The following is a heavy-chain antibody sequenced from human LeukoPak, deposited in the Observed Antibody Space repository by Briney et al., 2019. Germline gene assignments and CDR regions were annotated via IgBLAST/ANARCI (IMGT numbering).Heavy chain of an antibody. D-gene: IGHD4-17*01. V-gene: IGHV3-23*01. CDR3: AKKVPYGDYLPWY. CDR2: ISGSGGST. CDR1: GFTFSSYA. J-gene: IGHJ4*02. Sequence: SGGSLRLSCAASGFTFSSYAMSWVRQAPGKGLEWVSAISGSGGSTYYADSVKGRFTISRDNSKNTLYLQMNSLRAEDTAVYYRAKKVPYGDYLPWYWGQGTLVTVSS.